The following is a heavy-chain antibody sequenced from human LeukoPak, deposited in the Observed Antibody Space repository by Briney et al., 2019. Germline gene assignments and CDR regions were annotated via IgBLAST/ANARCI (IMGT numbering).Heavy chain of an antibody. CDR2: INNSGGT. J-gene: IGHJ6*02. CDR1: GGSFSDYF. CDR3: ARGFYGDDGPEGYYGLDV. D-gene: IGHD4-17*01. Sequence: PSETLSLTCAVYGGSFSDYFCNWIRQSPGKGLEWIGEINNSGGTNYNPSLKSRVSILVDTSKKQFSLRLNSVTAADTAVYYCARGFYGDDGPEGYYGLDVWGQGTTVTVSS. V-gene: IGHV4-34*01.